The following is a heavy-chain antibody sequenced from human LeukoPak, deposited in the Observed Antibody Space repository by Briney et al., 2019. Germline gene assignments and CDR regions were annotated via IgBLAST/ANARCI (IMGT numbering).Heavy chain of an antibody. J-gene: IGHJ3*02. D-gene: IGHD4-17*01. CDR3: ARDRNPGDYLDAFDI. V-gene: IGHV4-34*01. CDR1: GGSFSGYY. Sequence: SETLSLTCAVYGGSFSGYYWSWIRQPPGKGLEWIGEINHSGSTNYNPSLKSRVTISVDTSKNQFSLKLSSVTAADTAVYYCARDRNPGDYLDAFDIWGQGTMVTVSS. CDR2: INHSGST.